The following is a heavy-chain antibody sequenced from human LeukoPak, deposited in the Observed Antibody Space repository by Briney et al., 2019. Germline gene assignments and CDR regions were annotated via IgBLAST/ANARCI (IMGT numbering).Heavy chain of an antibody. J-gene: IGHJ3*02. CDR1: EFTFSPYW. CDR3: ARGGPDHAFDI. V-gene: IGHV3-74*01. Sequence: GGSLRLSCAASEFTFSPYWMHWVRQAPGKGLVWVSRINSDGIGTIYADSVKGRFTISRDNAKNTLYLLMNSLRAEDTAVYYCARGGPDHAFDIWGQGTMVTVSS. CDR2: INSDGIGT.